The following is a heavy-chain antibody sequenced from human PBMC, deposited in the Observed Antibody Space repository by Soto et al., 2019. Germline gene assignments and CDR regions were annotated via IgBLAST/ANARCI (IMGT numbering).Heavy chain of an antibody. CDR3: ARAVAVPADFDY. Sequence: ASVKVSCKASGYTFTSYAMHWVRQAPGQRLEWMGWINAGNGNTKYSQKFQGRVTITRDTSASTAYMELSSLRFEDTAVYYCARAVAVPADFDYWGQGTLVTVSS. CDR1: GYTFTSYA. CDR2: INAGNGNT. D-gene: IGHD6-19*01. V-gene: IGHV1-3*01. J-gene: IGHJ4*02.